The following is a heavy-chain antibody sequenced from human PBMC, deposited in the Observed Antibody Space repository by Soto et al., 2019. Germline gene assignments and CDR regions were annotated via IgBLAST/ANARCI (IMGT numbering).Heavy chain of an antibody. CDR3: ARGDSTDCSNGVCSFFYNHDMDV. Sequence: ASVKVSCKASGYTFTSYAMHWVRQAPGQRLEWMGWINAGNGNTKYSQKFQGRVTITRDTSASTAYMELTRLTSDDTAIYYCARGDSTDCSNGVCSFFYNHDMDVWGQGTTVTVSS. J-gene: IGHJ6*02. CDR1: GYTFTSYA. CDR2: INAGNGNT. D-gene: IGHD2-8*01. V-gene: IGHV1-3*01.